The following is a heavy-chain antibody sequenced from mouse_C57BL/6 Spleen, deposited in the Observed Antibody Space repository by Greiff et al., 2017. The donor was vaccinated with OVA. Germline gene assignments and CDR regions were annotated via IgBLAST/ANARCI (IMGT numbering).Heavy chain of an antibody. CDR2: ISGGGGNT. J-gene: IGHJ4*01. D-gene: IGHD2-5*01. CDR1: GFTFSSYT. Sequence: EVKLQESGGGLVKPGGSLKLSCAASGFTFSSYTMSWVRQTPEKRLEWVATISGGGGNTYYPDSVKGRFTISRDNAKNTLYLQMSSLRSEDTALYYCARLYSNYVDYAMDYWGQGTSVTVSS. CDR3: ARLYSNYVDYAMDY. V-gene: IGHV5-9*01.